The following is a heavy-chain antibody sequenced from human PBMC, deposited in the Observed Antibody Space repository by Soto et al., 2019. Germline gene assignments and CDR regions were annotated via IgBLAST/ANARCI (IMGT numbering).Heavy chain of an antibody. Sequence: PSETLSLTXAVYGESFSGHHWAWIRQSPGKGLEWIGEINLSGGTNYSPSLKSRVTISVDTSKNQFSLKLTSVTAADTAIYYCARVLVTYGGILVPYNWFDVWGQGTTVTVSS. D-gene: IGHD1-1*01. CDR1: GESFSGHH. J-gene: IGHJ6*02. CDR2: INLSGGT. CDR3: ARVLVTYGGILVPYNWFDV. V-gene: IGHV4-34*01.